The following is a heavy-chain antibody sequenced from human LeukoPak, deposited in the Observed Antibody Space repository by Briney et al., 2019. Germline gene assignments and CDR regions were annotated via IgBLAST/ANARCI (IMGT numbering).Heavy chain of an antibody. CDR3: ARSEGLYCSSTSCSRYYFDY. CDR1: GYVFTSYG. D-gene: IGHD2-2*01. V-gene: IGHV1-18*01. CDR2: ISTYNGNT. Sequence: ASVKVSCKASGYVFTSYGLSWVRQAPGQGLEWMGWISTYNGNTNYAQNLQGRVTMTTDTSTSTAYMELSSLRSEDTAVYYCARSEGLYCSSTSCSRYYFDYWGQGTLVTVSS. J-gene: IGHJ4*02.